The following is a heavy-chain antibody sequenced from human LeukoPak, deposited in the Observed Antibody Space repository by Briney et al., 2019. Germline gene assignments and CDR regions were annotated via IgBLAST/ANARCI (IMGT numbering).Heavy chain of an antibody. CDR1: GGSVSNSYY. CDR2: IYYSGST. D-gene: IGHD5-18*01. Sequence: KPSETLSLTCTVSGGSVSNSYYWNWIRQPPGKGLEWIGYIYYSGSTKYNPSLKSRVTISVDTSKNQFFLKLSSVTAADTAVYYCARSQRGYSYGEEYWGQGTLVSVSS. V-gene: IGHV4-61*01. J-gene: IGHJ4*02. CDR3: ARSQRGYSYGEEY.